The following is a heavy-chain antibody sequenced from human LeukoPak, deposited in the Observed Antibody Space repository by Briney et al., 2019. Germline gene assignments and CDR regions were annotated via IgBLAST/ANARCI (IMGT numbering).Heavy chain of an antibody. CDR1: GFTFSSYG. CDR3: ARDERLLSFLK. J-gene: IGHJ4*02. CDR2: ISGSGGST. V-gene: IGHV3-23*01. Sequence: GGPLRLSCAASGFTFSSYGMSWVRQAPGKGLEWVSAISGSGGSTYYADSVKGRFTISRDNSKNTLYLQMNSLRAEDTAIYYCARDERLLSFLKWGQGTLVTVSS. D-gene: IGHD3-3*01.